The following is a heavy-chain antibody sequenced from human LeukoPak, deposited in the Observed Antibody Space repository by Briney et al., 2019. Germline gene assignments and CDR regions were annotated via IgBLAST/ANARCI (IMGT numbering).Heavy chain of an antibody. Sequence: PGGSLRLSCAASGFTLSSYAMHWVRQAPGKGLEWVAVISYDGSNKYYADSVKGRFTISRDNSKNTLHLQMNSLRAEDTAVYYCARADSSGYKFDYWGQGTLVTVSS. J-gene: IGHJ4*02. V-gene: IGHV3-30-3*01. CDR2: ISYDGSNK. D-gene: IGHD3-22*01. CDR3: ARADSSGYKFDY. CDR1: GFTLSSYA.